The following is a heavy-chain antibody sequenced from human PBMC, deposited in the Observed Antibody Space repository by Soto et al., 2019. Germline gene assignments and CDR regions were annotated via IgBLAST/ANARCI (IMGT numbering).Heavy chain of an antibody. CDR1: GFTFSSYG. J-gene: IGHJ4*02. Sequence: QVQLVESGGGVVQPGRSLRLSCAASGFTFSSYGMHWVRQAPGKGLEWVAVISYDGSNKYYADSVKGRFTISRDNSKNTLYLKMNSLRAEDTAVYYCAKVGIVGATSGDYWGQGTLVTVSS. CDR2: ISYDGSNK. D-gene: IGHD1-26*01. CDR3: AKVGIVGATSGDY. V-gene: IGHV3-30*18.